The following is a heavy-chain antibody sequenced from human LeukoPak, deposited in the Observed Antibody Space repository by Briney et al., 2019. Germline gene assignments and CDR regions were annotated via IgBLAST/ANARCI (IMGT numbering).Heavy chain of an antibody. J-gene: IGHJ4*02. CDR2: ISSSSSSI. Sequence: GGSLRLSCAASGFSFSSYSMNWVRQAPGMGLEWVSFISSSSSSIYYADSVKGRFTISRDNAKNSLYLQMNSLRDEDTAVYYCARVPPVYSGYVGAQSDDWGQGTPVTVSS. V-gene: IGHV3-48*02. D-gene: IGHD5-12*01. CDR3: ARVPPVYSGYVGAQSDD. CDR1: GFSFSSYS.